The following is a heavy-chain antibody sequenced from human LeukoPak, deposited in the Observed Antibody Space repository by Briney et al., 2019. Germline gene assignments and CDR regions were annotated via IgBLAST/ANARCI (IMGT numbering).Heavy chain of an antibody. CDR1: GFTFSSYG. D-gene: IGHD3-22*01. CDR2: IWYDGSNK. J-gene: IGHJ4*02. V-gene: IGHV3-33*01. CDR3: ARRSSGYFLYYFDY. Sequence: GGSLRLSCAASGFTFSSYGMHWVRQAPGKGLEWVAVIWYDGSNKYYADSVKGRFTISRDNSKNTLYLQMNSLRAEGTAVYYCARRSSGYFLYYFDYWGQGTLVTVSS.